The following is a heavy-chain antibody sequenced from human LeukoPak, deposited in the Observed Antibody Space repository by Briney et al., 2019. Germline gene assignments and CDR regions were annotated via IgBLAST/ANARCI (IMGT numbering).Heavy chain of an antibody. D-gene: IGHD2-2*01. CDR1: GFTVNSNY. J-gene: IGHJ4*02. CDR2: IYSGGST. V-gene: IGHV3-66*02. Sequence: GGSLRLSCAASGFTVNSNYMSWVRQAPGKGLEWVSVIYSGGSTYYADSVKGRFTISRDNSKNTLYLQMNSLRAEDTAVYYCARGKYQLPQGNWGQGTLVTVSS. CDR3: ARGKYQLPQGN.